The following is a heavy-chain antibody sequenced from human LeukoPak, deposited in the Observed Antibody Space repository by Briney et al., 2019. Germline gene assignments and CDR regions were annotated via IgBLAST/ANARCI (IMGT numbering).Heavy chain of an antibody. V-gene: IGHV4-4*07. CDR2: IYSSGNT. J-gene: IGHJ5*02. D-gene: IGHD3-10*01. CDR3: ARVPPNYYGSGSRYWFDP. Sequence: PSETLSLTCTVSGGSVSSYYGSWIRQPAGKGLEWIGRIYSSGNTNYNPSLKSRVTISVDTSKNQFSLKLSSVTAADTAVYYCARVPPNYYGSGSRYWFDPWGQGTLVTVSS. CDR1: GGSVSSYY.